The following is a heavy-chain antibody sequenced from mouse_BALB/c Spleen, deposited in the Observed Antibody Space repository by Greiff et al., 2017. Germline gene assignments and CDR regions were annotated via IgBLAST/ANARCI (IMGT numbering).Heavy chain of an antibody. Sequence: QVQLQQSGPDLVAPSQSLSITCTVSGFSLTSYGVHWVRQPPGKGLEWLVVIWSDGSTTYNSALKSRLSISKDNSKSQVFLKMNSLQTDDTAMYYCARQREFGITTVVPYAMDYWGQGTSVTVSS. CDR2: IWSDGST. CDR1: GFSLTSYG. D-gene: IGHD1-1*01. J-gene: IGHJ4*01. V-gene: IGHV2-6-2*01. CDR3: ARQREFGITTVVPYAMDY.